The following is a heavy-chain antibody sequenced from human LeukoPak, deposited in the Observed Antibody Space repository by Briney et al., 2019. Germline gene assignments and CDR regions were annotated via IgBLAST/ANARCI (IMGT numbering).Heavy chain of an antibody. CDR3: AKDPNGDYVGAFDF. D-gene: IGHD4-17*01. V-gene: IGHV3-23*01. CDR1: AFFFRKFA. J-gene: IGHJ3*01. Sequence: GGSLRLSCAASAFFFRKFALIWVRQAPGKGLEWVSAITANGGYTLYADAVKGRFTVSRDNSKNTLYLQINSLRPEDTAMYYCAKDPNGDYVGAFDFWGQGIMVTVSS. CDR2: ITANGGYT.